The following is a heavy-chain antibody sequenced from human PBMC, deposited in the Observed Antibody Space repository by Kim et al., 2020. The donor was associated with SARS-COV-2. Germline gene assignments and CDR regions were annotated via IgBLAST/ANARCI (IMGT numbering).Heavy chain of an antibody. Sequence: SVKVSCKASGDTFSSYSINWVRQAPGQGLEWMGGIIPILGPANYAQKFQGRVTINADKSTSTAYMELSSLRSEDTAVYYCASSPIYSTSFLNWFDPWGQGTLVTVSS. CDR1: GDTFSSYS. J-gene: IGHJ5*02. CDR2: IIPILGPA. V-gene: IGHV1-69*08. CDR3: ASSPIYSTSFLNWFDP. D-gene: IGHD6-13*01.